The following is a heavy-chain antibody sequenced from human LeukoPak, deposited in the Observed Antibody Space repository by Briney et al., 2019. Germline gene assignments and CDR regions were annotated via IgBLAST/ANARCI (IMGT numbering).Heavy chain of an antibody. CDR1: GFTFRSYG. Sequence: WGALRLSCVASGFTFRSYGMSWVRHAPGKGVECVSVISGSGGSTYYADSVKGRFTISRDNSKNTLYLQMNSLRAEDTAVYYCAKVGIVVVTSYYFDYWGQGTLVTVSS. D-gene: IGHD3-22*01. CDR3: AKVGIVVVTSYYFDY. CDR2: ISGSGGST. J-gene: IGHJ4*02. V-gene: IGHV3-23*01.